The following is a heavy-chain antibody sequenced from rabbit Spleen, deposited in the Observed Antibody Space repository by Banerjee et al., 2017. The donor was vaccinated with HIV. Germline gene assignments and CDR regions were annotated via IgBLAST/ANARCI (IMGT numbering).Heavy chain of an antibody. D-gene: IGHD2-1*01. CDR3: VRDLVYDDDSEKGYFNL. Sequence: QEQLVESGGGLVQPEGSLTLTCKASGFSFGSNDYVCWVRQAPGRGLEWIACIYSGNSGYTYYATWAKGRFPISKTSSTTVTLQMTSLTAADTATYFCVRDLVYDDDSEKGYFNLWGPGTLVTVS. CDR1: GFSFGSNDY. J-gene: IGHJ4*01. V-gene: IGHV1S45*01. CDR2: IYSGNSGYT.